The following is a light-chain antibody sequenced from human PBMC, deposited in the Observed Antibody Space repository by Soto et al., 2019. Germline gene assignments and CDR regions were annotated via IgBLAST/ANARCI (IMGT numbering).Light chain of an antibody. CDR2: GDS. J-gene: IGLJ3*02. V-gene: IGLV1-40*01. CDR3: QSFDTGVSGLNWV. CDR1: SANIGAGYD. Sequence: QSVLTQPPSLSGAPGQRITIPCTGTSANIGAGYDVNWYQHVPGKPPKLVIFGDSNRPSGVPDRFSASKSATSASLAITGLQAEDEADYYCQSFDTGVSGLNWVFGGGTKVTVL.